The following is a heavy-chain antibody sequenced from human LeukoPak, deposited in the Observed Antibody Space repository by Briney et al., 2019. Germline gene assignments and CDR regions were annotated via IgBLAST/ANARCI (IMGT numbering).Heavy chain of an antibody. CDR2: IYYSGST. CDR3: ASTPRYFDSLFPAY. J-gene: IGHJ4*02. D-gene: IGHD3-9*01. V-gene: IGHV4-59*01. CDR1: GGSXXSYY. Sequence: SLXCXVSGGSXXSYYXXWIRQPPGKGLEWIGYIYYSGSTNYNPSLKSRVTISVDTSKNQFSLKLSSVTAADTAVYYCASTPRYFDSLFPAYWGQGTLLTVSS.